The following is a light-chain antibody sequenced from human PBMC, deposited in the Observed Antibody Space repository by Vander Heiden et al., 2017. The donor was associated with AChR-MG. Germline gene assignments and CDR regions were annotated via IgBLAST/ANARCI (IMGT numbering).Light chain of an antibody. V-gene: IGKV3-11*01. J-gene: IGKJ3*01. CDR1: QSVGSY. Sequence: DIVLTQSPATVSLSPGERATLSCRASQSVGSYLAWYQQKPGQAPRLLIYDVSNRATCIPARFSGSASGTDFTLTISSLEPEDFAVYYCQQRSNWPPTFGPGTKVDI. CDR2: DVS. CDR3: QQRSNWPPT.